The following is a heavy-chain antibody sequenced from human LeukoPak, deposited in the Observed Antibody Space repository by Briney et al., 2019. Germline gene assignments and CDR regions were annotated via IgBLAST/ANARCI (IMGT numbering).Heavy chain of an antibody. CDR3: ARDTPYQFERFFPYDSSGYYDY. V-gene: IGHV3-30-3*01. CDR2: ISYDGSNK. D-gene: IGHD3-22*01. CDR1: GFTFSSYA. Sequence: GRSLRLSCAASGFTFSSYATHWVRQAPGKGLEWVAVISYDGSNKYYADSVKGRFTISRDNSKNTLYLQMNSLRAEDTAVYYCARDTPYQFERFFPYDSSGYYDYWGQGTLVTVSS. J-gene: IGHJ4*02.